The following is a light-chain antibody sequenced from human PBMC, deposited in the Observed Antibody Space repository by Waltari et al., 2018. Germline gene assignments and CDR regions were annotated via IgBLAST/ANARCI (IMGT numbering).Light chain of an antibody. Sequence: QSALTQPASVSGSPGQWVTIFCAGTSNDVGGYNPVSWYQEHPGQAPRVIIYDVSDRPSVVSDRFSGSKSGNTASLTISGLQAEDEADYYCSSQSSNDVVLFGGGTKLTVL. V-gene: IGLV2-14*01. CDR2: DVS. CDR3: SSQSSNDVVL. CDR1: SNDVGGYNP. J-gene: IGLJ2*01.